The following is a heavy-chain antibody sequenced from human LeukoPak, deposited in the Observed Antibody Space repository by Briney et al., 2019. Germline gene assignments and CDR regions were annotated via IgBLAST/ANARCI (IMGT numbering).Heavy chain of an antibody. CDR2: ISGSGDNT. CDR1: GFTFSSYA. V-gene: IGHV3-23*01. CDR3: ARVVWGWDTAMPTPFDY. D-gene: IGHD5-18*01. J-gene: IGHJ4*02. Sequence: GSLRLSCAASGFTFSSYAMGWVRQAPGKGLEWVSGISGSGDNTYYANSVKGRFTISRGNSKNTLYLQMNSLRAEDTAVYYCARVVWGWDTAMPTPFDYWGQGTLVTVSS.